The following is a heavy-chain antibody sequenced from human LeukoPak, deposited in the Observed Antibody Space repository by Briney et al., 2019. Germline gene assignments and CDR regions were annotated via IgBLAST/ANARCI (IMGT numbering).Heavy chain of an antibody. D-gene: IGHD3-22*01. V-gene: IGHV1-69*06. CDR1: GGTFSSYA. Sequence: GASVKVSCKASGGTFSSYAISWVRQAPGQGLEWMGGIIPIFGTANYAQKFQGRVTITADKSTSTAYMELSSLRSEDTAVYYCATYDSSGYYNLDYWGQGTMVTVSS. CDR3: ATYDSSGYYNLDY. CDR2: IIPIFGTA. J-gene: IGHJ4*02.